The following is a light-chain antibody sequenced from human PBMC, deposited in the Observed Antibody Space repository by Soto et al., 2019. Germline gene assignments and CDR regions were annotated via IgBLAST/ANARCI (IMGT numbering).Light chain of an antibody. CDR3: QHYNSYSEA. CDR1: QSVGSY. CDR2: DAS. J-gene: IGKJ1*01. V-gene: IGKV3-11*01. Sequence: EIVLTQSPATLSLSPGERATLSCRASQSVGSYLAWYQQKPGQAPRLLIYDASNRATGIPARFSGSGSGTDFTLTISRLEPEDFATYYCQHYNSYSEAFGQGTKVDIK.